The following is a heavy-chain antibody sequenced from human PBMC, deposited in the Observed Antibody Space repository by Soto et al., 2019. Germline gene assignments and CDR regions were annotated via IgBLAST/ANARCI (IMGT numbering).Heavy chain of an antibody. J-gene: IGHJ4*02. Sequence: AGGSLRLSCAASGFTFRSYAMSWVRQAPGKGLEWVSAISGSGGSTYYADSVKGRFTISRDNSKNTLYLQMNSLRAEDTAVYYCAKGIVYYYDSSGYFAYWGQGTLVTVS. CDR3: AKGIVYYYDSSGYFAY. D-gene: IGHD3-22*01. CDR2: ISGSGGST. CDR1: GFTFRSYA. V-gene: IGHV3-23*01.